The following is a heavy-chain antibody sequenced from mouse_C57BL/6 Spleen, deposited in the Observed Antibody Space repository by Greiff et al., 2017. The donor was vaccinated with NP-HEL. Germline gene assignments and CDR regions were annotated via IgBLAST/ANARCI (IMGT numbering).Heavy chain of an antibody. CDR2: IRLKSDNYAT. CDR3: TGEAERYYFDY. J-gene: IGHJ2*01. D-gene: IGHD3-2*02. Sequence: EVKVEESGGGLVQPGGSMKLSCVASGFTFSNYWLNWVRQSPEKGLEWVAQIRLKSDNYATHYAESVKGRFTISRNDSKSSVYLQMNNLRAEDTGIYYCTGEAERYYFDYWGQGTTLTVSS. V-gene: IGHV6-3*01. CDR1: GFTFSNYW.